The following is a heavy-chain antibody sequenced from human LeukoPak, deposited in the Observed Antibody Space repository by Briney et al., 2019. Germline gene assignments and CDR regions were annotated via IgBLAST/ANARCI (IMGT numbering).Heavy chain of an antibody. CDR2: IYSGYGT. CDR1: GFTVSSNH. D-gene: IGHD2-21*02. Sequence: PGGSLRLSCAASGFTVSSNHMSWVRQAPGKGLEWVSIIYSGYGTYYADSVKDRFTISRDNSKNTLYLQMNSLRAEDTAVYYCAREQMACGDCYFRDYAFDIWGQGTMVTVSS. CDR3: AREQMACGDCYFRDYAFDI. J-gene: IGHJ3*02. V-gene: IGHV3-53*01.